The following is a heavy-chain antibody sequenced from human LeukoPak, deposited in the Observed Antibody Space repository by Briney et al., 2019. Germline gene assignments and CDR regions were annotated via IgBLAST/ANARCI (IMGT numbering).Heavy chain of an antibody. V-gene: IGHV3-7*01. CDR3: AGSGSI. CDR1: GFTFSSYW. Sequence: GGSLRLSCAASGFTFSSYWMSWVRQAPGKGLEWVANMNQDGGEKYYVDSVRGRFTISRDNAKNSLYLQLSSLRVEDTAVYYCAGSGSIGGQGTLVTVSS. J-gene: IGHJ4*02. CDR2: MNQDGGEK. D-gene: IGHD1-26*01.